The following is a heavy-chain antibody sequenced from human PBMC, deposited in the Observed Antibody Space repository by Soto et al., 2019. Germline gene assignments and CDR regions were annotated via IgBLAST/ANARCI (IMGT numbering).Heavy chain of an antibody. CDR3: ARHTRGYRTYGMDV. V-gene: IGHV4-39*01. Sequence: QLQLQESGPGLVKPSETLSLTCTVSGGSISSSSYYWGWIRQPPGKGLEWIGSIYYSGSTYYNPSLKRRVNISVDTSKNQFSLKLSSVTAADTAVYYCARHTRGYRTYGMDVWGQGTTVTVSS. CDR1: GGSISSSSYY. CDR2: IYYSGST. J-gene: IGHJ6*02. D-gene: IGHD5-18*01.